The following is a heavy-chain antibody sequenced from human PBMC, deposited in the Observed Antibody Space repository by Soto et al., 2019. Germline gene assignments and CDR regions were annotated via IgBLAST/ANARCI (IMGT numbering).Heavy chain of an antibody. D-gene: IGHD1-7*01. V-gene: IGHV3-23*01. J-gene: IGHJ4*02. CDR2: ISANGQGI. CDR3: AKDRNYPRDQFHY. CDR1: GFTFSTYA. Sequence: GGSLRLSCAASGFTFSTYALSWVRQAPGKGLEWVSAISANGQGIYYADSVRGRFTISRDNSKNTIFLHMDSLRAEDTAVYYCAKDRNYPRDQFHYWGQGTLVTVSS.